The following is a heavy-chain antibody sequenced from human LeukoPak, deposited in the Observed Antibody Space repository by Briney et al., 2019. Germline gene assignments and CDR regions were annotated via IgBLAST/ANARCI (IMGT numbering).Heavy chain of an antibody. CDR1: GFTFSTYG. V-gene: IGHV3-33*06. J-gene: IGHJ4*02. CDR3: AKDYGGIWADYFDN. Sequence: SGGSLRLSCVASGFTFSTYGMHWVRQAPGKGLEWVAVIWYEGSNKYYADSVKGRFTISRDNSKNTLYLQMNSLRAEDTALYYCAKDYGGIWADYFDNWGQGTLVTVSS. CDR2: IWYEGSNK. D-gene: IGHD2/OR15-2a*01.